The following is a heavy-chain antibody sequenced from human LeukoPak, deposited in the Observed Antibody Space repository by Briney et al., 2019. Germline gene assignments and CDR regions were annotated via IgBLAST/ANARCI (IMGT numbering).Heavy chain of an antibody. D-gene: IGHD3-9*01. CDR2: IYTSGST. J-gene: IGHJ3*02. V-gene: IGHV4-61*02. CDR3: ARYKARDDLLTVLINAFDI. CDR1: GGSISGANYY. Sequence: PSQTLSLTCTVSGGSISGANYYWNWIRQPAGKGLEWIGRIYTSGSTNYNPSLKSRVTILLDTSKNQFSLRLSSVTAADTAVYYCARYKARDDLLTVLINAFDIWGQGTLVTVSS.